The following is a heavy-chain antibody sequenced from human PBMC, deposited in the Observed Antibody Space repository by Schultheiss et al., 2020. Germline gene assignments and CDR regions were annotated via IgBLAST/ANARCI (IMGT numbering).Heavy chain of an antibody. CDR3: VKDQEVGATTLDY. CDR1: GFIFNNYG. D-gene: IGHD1-26*01. Sequence: GGSLRLSCSASGFIFNNYGMHWVRQAPGKGLEYVSGIGRTGGSTYHADSVKDRFTISRDKSKNTLYLQMNSLRTEDTAVYYCVKDQEVGATTLDYWGQGTLVNVSS. J-gene: IGHJ4*02. V-gene: IGHV3-64D*06. CDR2: IGRTGGST.